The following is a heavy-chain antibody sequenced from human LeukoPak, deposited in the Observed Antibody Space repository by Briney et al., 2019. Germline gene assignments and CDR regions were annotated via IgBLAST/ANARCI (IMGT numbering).Heavy chain of an antibody. CDR3: ARAVVVPAAILFDY. D-gene: IGHD2-2*01. V-gene: IGHV4-30-4*01. Sequence: PSQTLSLTCTVSGGSISSGDYYWGWIRQPPGKGLEWIGYIYYSGSTYYNPSLKSRVTISVDTSKNRFSLKLSSVTAADTAVYYCARAVVVPAAILFDYWGQGTLVTVSS. J-gene: IGHJ4*02. CDR1: GGSISSGDYY. CDR2: IYYSGST.